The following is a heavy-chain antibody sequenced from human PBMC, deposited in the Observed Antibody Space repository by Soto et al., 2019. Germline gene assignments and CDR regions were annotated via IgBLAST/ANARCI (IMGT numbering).Heavy chain of an antibody. J-gene: IGHJ4*02. CDR2: ISYDGSNK. CDR3: ARQFIAGGLLEY. D-gene: IGHD6-13*01. V-gene: IGHV3-30-3*01. Sequence: GGSLRLSCAASGFTFSSYAMHWVRQAPGKGLEWVAVISYDGSNKYYADSVKGRFTISRDNSKNTLYLQMNSLRAEDAAVYYCARQFIAGGLLEYWGQGTLVTVSS. CDR1: GFTFSSYA.